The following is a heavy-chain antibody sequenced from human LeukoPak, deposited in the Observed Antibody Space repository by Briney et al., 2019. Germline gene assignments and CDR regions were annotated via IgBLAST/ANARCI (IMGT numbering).Heavy chain of an antibody. CDR2: ISFDGGNE. J-gene: IGHJ4*02. CDR3: ARHVVAVGFDY. CDR1: GFTFSRYD. D-gene: IGHD3-22*01. V-gene: IGHV3-30-3*01. Sequence: GGSLRLSCVASGFTFSRYDMHWVRQAPGKGLQWVAVISFDGGNEIYADSVKGRFTISRDNSKNTLSLEMDSLRGEDTAVYYCARHVVAVGFDYWGQGTLVTVSS.